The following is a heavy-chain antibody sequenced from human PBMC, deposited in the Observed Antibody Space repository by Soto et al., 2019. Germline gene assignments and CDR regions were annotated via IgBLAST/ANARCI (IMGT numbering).Heavy chain of an antibody. CDR1: GYTISSYG. Sequence: QVQLVQSGAEVKKPGASVKVSCKASGYTISSYGLSCVRQAPGQGLEWRGWIAHNGNTNYARKFQGRYPLTIDTATGTAYMELLSRSSDDTAVDYCARDRGCYFRYGMYVWGQGTSGTVS. CDR2: IAHNGNT. CDR3: ARDRGCYFRYGMYV. J-gene: IGHJ6*02. V-gene: IGHV1-18*01. D-gene: IGHD2-15*01.